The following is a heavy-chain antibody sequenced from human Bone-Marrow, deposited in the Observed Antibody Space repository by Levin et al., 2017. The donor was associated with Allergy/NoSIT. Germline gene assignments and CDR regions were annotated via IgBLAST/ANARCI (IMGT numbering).Heavy chain of an antibody. CDR2: ISATGTTI. CDR1: GFTFSDYY. CDR3: ARAARTSGHFDL. D-gene: IGHD6-25*01. V-gene: IGHV3-11*01. J-gene: IGHJ4*02. Sequence: SCAASGFTFSDYYMSWIRQTPDKGLEWISYISATGTTIIQADAVKGRFTISRDNAENSMFLQLNSLRAEDTAVYYCARAARTSGHFDLWGQGTLVSVSS.